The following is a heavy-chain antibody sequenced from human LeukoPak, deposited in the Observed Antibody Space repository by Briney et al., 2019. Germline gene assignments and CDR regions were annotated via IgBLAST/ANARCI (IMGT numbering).Heavy chain of an antibody. V-gene: IGHV4-59*01. CDR2: IYYSGST. Sequence: SETLSLTCTVSGGSISSYYWGWIRQPPGKGLEWIGYIYYSGSTNYNPSLKSRVTISVDTSKNQFSLKLSSVTAADTAVYYCAREWFGDPGSAFDIWGQGTMVTVSS. CDR3: AREWFGDPGSAFDI. D-gene: IGHD3-10*01. CDR1: GGSISSYY. J-gene: IGHJ3*02.